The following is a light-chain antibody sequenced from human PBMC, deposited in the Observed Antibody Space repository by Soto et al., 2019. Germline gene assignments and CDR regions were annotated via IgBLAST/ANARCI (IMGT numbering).Light chain of an antibody. CDR1: SSDVGAYKY. CDR3: SSYTSSTTSVV. CDR2: GVS. V-gene: IGLV2-14*03. Sequence: QSVLTQPASVSGSPGQSITISCTGTSSDVGAYKYVSWYQQHPGKVPKLIIYGVSNRPSGVSNRFSGSKSGNTAFLTISGLQAEDEADYYCSSYTSSTTSVVFGGGTKVTVL. J-gene: IGLJ2*01.